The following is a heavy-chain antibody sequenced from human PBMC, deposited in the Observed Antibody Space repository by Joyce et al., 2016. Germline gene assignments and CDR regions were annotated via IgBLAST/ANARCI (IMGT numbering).Heavy chain of an antibody. D-gene: IGHD3-22*01. J-gene: IGHJ4*02. CDR3: ARAPSSGYTWCSSGYFDY. V-gene: IGHV4-31*03. CDR1: GASISGGGYR. Sequence: VQLQESGPGLVKPSQTLSLTCTVSGASISGGGYRLGWIRQHPYKGLEWIGYIHNTESTYIKQSLRSRITTSVDTAKNEFSLKLNSVTAADTAIYYWARAPSSGYTWCSSGYFDYWGQGTLVTVSS. CDR2: IHNTEST.